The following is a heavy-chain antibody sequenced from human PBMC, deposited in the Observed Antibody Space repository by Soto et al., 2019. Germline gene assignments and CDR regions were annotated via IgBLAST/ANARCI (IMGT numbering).Heavy chain of an antibody. Sequence: QIQLVQSGAEVKKPGASVKVSCKASGYTFTNYGVSWVRQAPGQGLEWMGWISPYNGNTNYAQKFQGRVTVTADTSTSTAYMELRSLRSHDTAVYYCFRDGKAVAAGNYFLHWGQGLLVTVSS. CDR2: ISPYNGNT. CDR3: FRDGKAVAAGNYFLH. V-gene: IGHV1-18*01. J-gene: IGHJ4*02. D-gene: IGHD6-13*01. CDR1: GYTFTNYG.